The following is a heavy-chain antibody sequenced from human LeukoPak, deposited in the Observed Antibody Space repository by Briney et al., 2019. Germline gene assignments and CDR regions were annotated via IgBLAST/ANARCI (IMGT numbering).Heavy chain of an antibody. CDR3: ARGGAGTKPFDY. V-gene: IGHV3-11*06. J-gene: IGHJ4*02. Sequence: PGGSLRLSCAASGFTFSDYYMSWIRQAPGKGLEWVSYISSSSSYTNYADSVKGRFTISRDNAKNSLYLQMNSLRAEDTAVHYCARGGAGTKPFDYWGQGTLVTVSS. CDR2: ISSSSSYT. D-gene: IGHD6-19*01. CDR1: GFTFSDYY.